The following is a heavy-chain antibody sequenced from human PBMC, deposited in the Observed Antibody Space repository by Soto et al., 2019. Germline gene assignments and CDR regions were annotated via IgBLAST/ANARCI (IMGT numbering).Heavy chain of an antibody. CDR1: GFAFSSYS. CDR2: ISSSSSTI. CDR3: AYYYGSGTKLTYYYYGMDV. J-gene: IGHJ6*02. V-gene: IGHV3-48*02. Sequence: GGSLRLSCAASGFAFSSYSMNWVRQAPGKGLEWVSYISSSSSTIYYADSVKGRFTISRDNAKNSLYLQMNSLRDEDTAVYYCAYYYGSGTKLTYYYYGMDVWGQGTTVTVSS. D-gene: IGHD3-10*01.